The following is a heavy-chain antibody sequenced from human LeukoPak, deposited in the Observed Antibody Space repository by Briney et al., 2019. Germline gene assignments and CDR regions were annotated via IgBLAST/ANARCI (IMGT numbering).Heavy chain of an antibody. CDR1: GYTFTNFG. CDR2: ISAYNGNT. CDR3: ARDCSSTTCLFDY. D-gene: IGHD2-2*01. V-gene: IGHV1-18*01. J-gene: IGHJ4*02. Sequence: ASVKVSCKASGYTFTNFGISWVRQAPGQGLEWMGWISAYNGNTNYAQKLQGRVTVTTDTSTSTAYMELGSLRPDDTAVYYCARDCSSTTCLFDYWGQGTLVTVSS.